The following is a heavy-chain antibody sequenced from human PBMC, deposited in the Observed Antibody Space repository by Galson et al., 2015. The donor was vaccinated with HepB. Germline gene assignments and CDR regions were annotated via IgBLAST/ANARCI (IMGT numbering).Heavy chain of an antibody. CDR3: AREVDYGGGFYYYYMDV. V-gene: IGHV1-2*06. Sequence: SCKASGYTFAGYYIHWVRQAPGQGLDWMGRINPHSGGTNYAQKFQGRVTLTRDTSITTAFMELSSLRSDDTAVYYCAREVDYGGGFYYYYMDVWGKGTTVTVSS. CDR2: INPHSGGT. D-gene: IGHD4-17*01. CDR1: GYTFAGYY. J-gene: IGHJ6*03.